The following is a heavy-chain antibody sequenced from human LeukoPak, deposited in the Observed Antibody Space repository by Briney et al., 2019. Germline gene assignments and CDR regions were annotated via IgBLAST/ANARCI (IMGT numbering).Heavy chain of an antibody. D-gene: IGHD3-10*01. J-gene: IGHJ3*02. CDR3: AKLAEYAFDI. CDR1: GFTFDDYA. V-gene: IGHV3-9*01. CDR2: ISWNSGSI. Sequence: GGSLRPSCAASGFTFDDYAMHWVRQAPGKGLEWVSGISWNSGSIGYADSVKGRFTISRDNAKNSLYLQMNSLRAEDTALYYCAKLAEYAFDIWGQGTMVTVSS.